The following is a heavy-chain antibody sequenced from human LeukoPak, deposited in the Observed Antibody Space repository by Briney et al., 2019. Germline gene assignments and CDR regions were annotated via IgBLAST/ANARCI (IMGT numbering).Heavy chain of an antibody. CDR3: ARAVYYSNYLGY. D-gene: IGHD3-10*01. V-gene: IGHV3-74*01. J-gene: IGHJ4*01. CDR1: GFTFSSYW. CDR2: INSDGSST. Sequence: GGSLRLSCAASGFTFSSYWMHWVRQAPGKGLVWVSRINSDGSSTNYADSVKGRFTISRDNAKNMLYLQMSSLRAEDTAMYYCARAVYYSNYLGYWGQGTLVTVSS.